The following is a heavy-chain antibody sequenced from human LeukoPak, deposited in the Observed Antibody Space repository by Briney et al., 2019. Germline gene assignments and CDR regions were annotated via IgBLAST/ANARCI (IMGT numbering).Heavy chain of an antibody. Sequence: GGSLRLSCAASGFTIRSNYMSWVRQAPGKGLEWVSVIYSGGNTYYADSVKGRFTFSKDNSKNTLYLQMTNLRVEDTAVYYCARGVGRDAFDIWGQGTMVTVSS. CDR3: ARGVGRDAFDI. V-gene: IGHV3-53*01. CDR1: GFTIRSNY. D-gene: IGHD1-26*01. CDR2: IYSGGNT. J-gene: IGHJ3*02.